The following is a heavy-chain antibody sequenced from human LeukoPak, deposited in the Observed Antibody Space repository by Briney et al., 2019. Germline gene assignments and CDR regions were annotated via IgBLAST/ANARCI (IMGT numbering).Heavy chain of an antibody. Sequence: PGGSLRLSCAASGFIFSNYNMNWVRQTPGKGLEWLSYISSSSGTIYYADSVKGRFTISGDNAKNSLYLQMNSLRAEDTAVYYCARALGYSYGYAVDYWGQGPLVTVSS. CDR2: ISSSSGTI. CDR3: ARALGYSYGYAVDY. CDR1: GFIFSNYN. D-gene: IGHD5-18*01. V-gene: IGHV3-48*01. J-gene: IGHJ4*02.